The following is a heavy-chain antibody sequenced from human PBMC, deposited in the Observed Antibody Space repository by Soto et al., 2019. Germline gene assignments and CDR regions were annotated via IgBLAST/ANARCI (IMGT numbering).Heavy chain of an antibody. CDR2: ISGGGGST. D-gene: IGHD1-26*01. CDR3: AKDPGLLLRYYFDY. J-gene: IGHJ4*02. CDR1: GFTFSSYA. V-gene: IGHV3-23*01. Sequence: GGSLRLSCAASGFTFSSYAMSWVRQAPGKGLEWVSGISGGGGSTYYADSVKGRFTISRDNSKNTLYLQINSLGAEDTAVYFCAKDPGLLLRYYFDYWGQGTLVTVSS.